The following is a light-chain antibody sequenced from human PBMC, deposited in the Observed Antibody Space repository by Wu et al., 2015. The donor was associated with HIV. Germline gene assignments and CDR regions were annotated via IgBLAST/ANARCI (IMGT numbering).Light chain of an antibody. CDR1: QTVSSRY. V-gene: IGKV3-20*01. J-gene: IGKJ2*01. Sequence: SCRASQTVSSRYLAWYQXKPGQAPRLLIYGASSRATDIPDRFRGSESGADFTLTISRLEPEDFAIYYCQQYGSSNTFGQGTKLEIK. CDR2: GAS. CDR3: QQYGSSNT.